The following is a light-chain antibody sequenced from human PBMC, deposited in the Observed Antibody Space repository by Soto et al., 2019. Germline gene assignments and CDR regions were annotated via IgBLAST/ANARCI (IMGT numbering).Light chain of an antibody. Sequence: IRQSPATLSACPREGATLSRRASQGIGYTLAWYQHKTGQTPRMLIYGASNRATGIPDRFSGIDSGTHFTLTITRLEPEDFAVYECQQRGTSTITFGLRTRLEIK. CDR2: GAS. CDR3: QQRGTSTIT. V-gene: IGKV3-20*01. CDR1: QGIGYT. J-gene: IGKJ5*01.